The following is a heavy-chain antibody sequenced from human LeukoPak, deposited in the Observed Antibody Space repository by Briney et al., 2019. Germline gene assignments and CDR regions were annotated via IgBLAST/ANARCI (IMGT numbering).Heavy chain of an antibody. V-gene: IGHV3-48*03. Sequence: PGGSLRLSCAASGFTFSSYEMNWVRQAPGKGLEWVSYISSSGSTIYYADSVKGRSTISRDNSKNTLYLQMNSLRAEDTAVYYCARDSHAELLGAFDIWGQGTMVTVSS. J-gene: IGHJ3*02. CDR3: ARDSHAELLGAFDI. CDR1: GFTFSSYE. CDR2: ISSSGSTI. D-gene: IGHD1-26*01.